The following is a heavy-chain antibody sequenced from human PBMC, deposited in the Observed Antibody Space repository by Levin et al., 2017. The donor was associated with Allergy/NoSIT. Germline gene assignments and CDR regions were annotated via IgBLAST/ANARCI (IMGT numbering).Heavy chain of an antibody. Sequence: GSLRLSCTVSGGSISSSNYYWGWIRQPPGTGLEWIGSIYYSGSTYYNPSLKSRVTISVDTSKNLFSLNLSSVTAADTAVYYCARHPGIGTTSCHFDYWGQGTLVTVSS. V-gene: IGHV4-39*01. J-gene: IGHJ4*02. CDR2: IYYSGST. CDR3: ARHPGIGTTSCHFDY. CDR1: GGSISSSNYY. D-gene: IGHD2-2*01.